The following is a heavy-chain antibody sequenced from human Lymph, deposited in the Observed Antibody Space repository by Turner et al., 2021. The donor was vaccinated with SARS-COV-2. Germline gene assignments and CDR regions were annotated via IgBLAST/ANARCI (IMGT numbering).Heavy chain of an antibody. CDR3: ARYASGGYFYYGMDV. CDR1: GFTFRTNA. CDR2: ISYDGSNK. Sequence: QVQLVESGGGVVQPGRSLRLSCAASGFTFRTNAIYWVRPAPGKGLEWVAVISYDGSNKYYADSVKGRFTISRDNSKNTLYLQMNSLRAEDTAVYYCARYASGGYFYYGMDVWGQGTTVTVSS. D-gene: IGHD3-10*01. V-gene: IGHV3-30*04. J-gene: IGHJ6*02.